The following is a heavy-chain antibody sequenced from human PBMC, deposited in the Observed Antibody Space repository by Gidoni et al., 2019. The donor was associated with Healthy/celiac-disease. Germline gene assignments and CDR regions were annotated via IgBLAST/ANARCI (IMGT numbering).Heavy chain of an antibody. CDR2: IWYDGSNK. V-gene: IGHV3-33*01. J-gene: IGHJ6*03. Sequence: QVQLVESGGGVVQPGRSLRLSCEASGCTLSRYGMHWVRQAPGKGLEWVAVIWYDGSNKDYADSVKGRFTISRDNSRNTLYLQMNSLRAEDTAVYYCARDVRAATVWGYYYYYMDVWGKGTTVTVSS. CDR3: ARDVRAATVWGYYYYYMDV. D-gene: IGHD3-10*02. CDR1: GCTLSRYG.